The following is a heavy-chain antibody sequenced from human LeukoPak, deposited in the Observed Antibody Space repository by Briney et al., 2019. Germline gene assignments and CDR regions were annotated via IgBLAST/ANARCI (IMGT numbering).Heavy chain of an antibody. CDR3: AREGRWVQLALGY. Sequence: PGGSLRLSCAASGFTFSSYGMHWVRQSPGKGLEWVALISEDGKKNYYADSVKGRFTISRENSNSTVYLQMNSLRPEDTAIYFCAREGRWVQLALGYWGQGTLVNV. CDR1: GFTFSSYG. V-gene: IGHV3-30*19. J-gene: IGHJ4*02. CDR2: ISEDGKKN. D-gene: IGHD5-24*01.